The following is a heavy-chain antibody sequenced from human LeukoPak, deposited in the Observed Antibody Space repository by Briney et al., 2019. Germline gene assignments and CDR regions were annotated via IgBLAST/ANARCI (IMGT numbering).Heavy chain of an antibody. J-gene: IGHJ6*02. Sequence: GGSLRLSCAASGFTFSSYGMHWVRQAPGRGLEWVALISYDGSNEYYADSVRGRFTISRDNSKFTLYMQMNSLRAEDTAVYYCARVRAGYCTSTSCYTGMDVWGQGTTVTVSS. V-gene: IGHV3-30*03. CDR1: GFTFSSYG. CDR3: ARVRAGYCTSTSCYTGMDV. CDR2: ISYDGSNE. D-gene: IGHD2-2*01.